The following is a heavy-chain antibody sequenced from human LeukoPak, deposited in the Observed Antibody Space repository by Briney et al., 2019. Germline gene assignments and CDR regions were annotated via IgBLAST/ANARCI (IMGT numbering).Heavy chain of an antibody. CDR2: MYYSGST. J-gene: IGHJ4*02. CDR3: ARSLSGSGGYASDY. V-gene: IGHV4-39*01. CDR1: GGSISSSNYL. D-gene: IGHD3-10*01. Sequence: SETLSLTCSVSGGSISSSNYLWVWIRQPPGKGPEWIASMYYSGSTYYNPSLESRVTISVDTSKNQFSLTLTSVTAADTAVYFCARSLSGSGGYASDYWGQGTLVTVSS.